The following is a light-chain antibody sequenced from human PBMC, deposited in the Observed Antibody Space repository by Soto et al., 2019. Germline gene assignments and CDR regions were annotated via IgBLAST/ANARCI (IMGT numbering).Light chain of an antibody. Sequence: SYELTQPPSVSVSPGQTARIACSGDALPKQYAYWYQQKPGQAPVLLIYKDKERPSGIPERFSGSSSGTTVTLTIGGVQAEDEADYYCQSSDRGDTYWVFGGGTKVTV. J-gene: IGLJ3*02. CDR1: ALPKQY. CDR2: KDK. V-gene: IGLV3-25*02. CDR3: QSSDRGDTYWV.